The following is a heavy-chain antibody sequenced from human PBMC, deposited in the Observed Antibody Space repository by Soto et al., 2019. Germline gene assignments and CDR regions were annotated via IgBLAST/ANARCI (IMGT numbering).Heavy chain of an antibody. CDR3: ASWLKGPDIGNYYYGMDV. Sequence: QVQLVQSGAEVKKPGSSVKVSCKASGGAFSDYAFSWVRQAPGQGLEWLGGIMPIFRAPDYAQKFQGRVTITVDEFTRTAYMGMNSLRSEDTAVYYCASWLKGPDIGNYYYGMDVWGQGTTVTVS. V-gene: IGHV1-69*12. J-gene: IGHJ6*02. CDR2: IMPIFRAP. D-gene: IGHD2-15*01. CDR1: GGAFSDYA.